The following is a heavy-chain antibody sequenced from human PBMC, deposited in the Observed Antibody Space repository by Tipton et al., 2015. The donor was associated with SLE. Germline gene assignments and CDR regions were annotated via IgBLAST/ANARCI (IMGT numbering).Heavy chain of an antibody. D-gene: IGHD2-15*01. V-gene: IGHV4-4*02. J-gene: IGHJ4*02. CDR2: IHHSGST. CDR3: ARVAQGTLTVYSIDY. CDR1: GGSIRSSNW. Sequence: TLSLTCAVSGGSIRSSNWWSWVRQPPGKGLEWIGEIHHSGSTNSNPSLKSRVTISVDKSKNQFSLKLSSVTAADTAVYYCARVAQGTLTVYSIDYWGQGTLVTVSS.